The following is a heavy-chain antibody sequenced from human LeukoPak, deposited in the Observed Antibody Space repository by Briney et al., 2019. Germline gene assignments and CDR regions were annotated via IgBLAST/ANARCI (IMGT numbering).Heavy chain of an antibody. D-gene: IGHD2-2*01. J-gene: IGHJ4*02. CDR2: ISGNGLNA. CDR3: VKRTMAGVLERRTYYFDY. CDR1: GFTFSNTA. V-gene: IGHV3-23*01. Sequence: PGGSLRLSCAASGFTFSNTAMSWVRQAPGKGLEWLSIISGNGLNAYYADSVKGRFTISRDNSKSTLFLQMNSLRAEDTALYYCVKRTMAGVLERRTYYFDYWGQGSLVTVSP.